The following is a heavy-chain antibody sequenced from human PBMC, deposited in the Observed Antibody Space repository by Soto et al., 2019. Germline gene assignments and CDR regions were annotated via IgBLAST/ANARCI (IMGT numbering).Heavy chain of an antibody. J-gene: IGHJ6*02. Sequence: SVKVSCKASGGTFSSYAISWVRQAPGQGLEWMGGIIPIFGTANYAQKFQGRVTITADKSTSTAYMELSSLRSEDMAVYYCARVAAFWSGYYYYGMDVWGQGTTVPVSS. V-gene: IGHV1-69*06. D-gene: IGHD3-3*01. CDR2: IIPIFGTA. CDR3: ARVAAFWSGYYYYGMDV. CDR1: GGTFSSYA.